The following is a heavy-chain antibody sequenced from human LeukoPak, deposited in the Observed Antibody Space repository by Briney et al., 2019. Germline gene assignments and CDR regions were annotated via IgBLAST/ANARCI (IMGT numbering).Heavy chain of an antibody. V-gene: IGHV3-9*01. CDR2: ISWNSGSI. Sequence: GGSLRLSCAASGFTFDDYAMHWVRQAPGKGLEWVSGISWNSGSIGYADSVKGRFTISRDNAKNSLYLQMNSLRAEDTALYYCAKVRGSIAAAGFDYWGQGTLVTVSS. CDR1: GFTFDDYA. CDR3: AKVRGSIAAAGFDY. D-gene: IGHD6-13*01. J-gene: IGHJ4*02.